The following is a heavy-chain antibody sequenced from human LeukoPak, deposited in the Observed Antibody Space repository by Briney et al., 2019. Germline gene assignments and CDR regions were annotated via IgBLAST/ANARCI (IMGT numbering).Heavy chain of an antibody. Sequence: SVKVSYKASGGTFSSYAISWVRQAPGQGLEWMGRIIPILGIANYAQKFQGRVTITADKSTSTAYMELSSLRSEDTAVYYCAREIPIAVAGPLDYWGQGTLVTVSS. J-gene: IGHJ4*02. CDR2: IIPILGIA. CDR3: AREIPIAVAGPLDY. CDR1: GGTFSSYA. V-gene: IGHV1-69*04. D-gene: IGHD6-19*01.